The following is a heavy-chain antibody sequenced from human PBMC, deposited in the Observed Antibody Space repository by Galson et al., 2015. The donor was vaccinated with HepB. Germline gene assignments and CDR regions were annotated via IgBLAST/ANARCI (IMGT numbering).Heavy chain of an antibody. CDR2: INHRGGT. V-gene: IGHV4-34*01. D-gene: IGHD3-3*01. CDR1: GGSFRDQY. J-gene: IGHJ3*02. Sequence: LSLTCAVSGGSFRDQYWPWIRQPPGKGLEWIGEINHRGGTNSNPSLKSRVTLPVDTSKNHFSLKLTSVTAVDTAVYYCARALSRSYNFWGDSPDDVQIWSQGTMVTVSS. CDR3: ARALSRSYNFWGDSPDDVQI.